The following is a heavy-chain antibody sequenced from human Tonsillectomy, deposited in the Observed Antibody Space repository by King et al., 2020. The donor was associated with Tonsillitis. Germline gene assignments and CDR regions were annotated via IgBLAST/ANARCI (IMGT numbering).Heavy chain of an antibody. Sequence: VQLQESGPGLVKPSQTLSLTCTVSGGSISSGGYYWSWIRQHPGKGLEWIGYIYYSGSTYYNPSLMSRVTISLETSKNQFSLELSSGTAAAPAVYYCAGYSGYDAALDYWGQGTLVTVSS. D-gene: IGHD5-12*01. CDR3: AGYSGYDAALDY. CDR1: GGSISSGGYY. J-gene: IGHJ4*02. V-gene: IGHV4-31*03. CDR2: IYYSGST.